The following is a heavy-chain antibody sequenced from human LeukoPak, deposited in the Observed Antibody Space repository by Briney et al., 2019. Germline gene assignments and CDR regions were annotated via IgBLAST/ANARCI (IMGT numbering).Heavy chain of an antibody. V-gene: IGHV4-59*01. J-gene: IGHJ4*02. CDR2: IYYSGST. CDR1: GGSISSYY. D-gene: IGHD3-9*01. Sequence: SETLSLTCTVSGGSISSYYWSWIRQPPGKGLEWIGYIYYSGSTNYNPSLKSRVSISVDTSKNQFSLKLSSVTAADTAVYYCARSKDILTGYCFDYWGQGTLVTVSS. CDR3: ARSKDILTGYCFDY.